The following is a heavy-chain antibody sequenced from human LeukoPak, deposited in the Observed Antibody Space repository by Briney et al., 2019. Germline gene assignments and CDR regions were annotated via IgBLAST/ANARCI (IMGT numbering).Heavy chain of an antibody. J-gene: IGHJ6*03. CDR2: IKQDGSEK. V-gene: IGHV3-7*01. D-gene: IGHD5-18*01. Sequence: GGSLRLSCAASGFTFSSYWMSWVRQAPGKGLEWVANIKQDGSEKYYVDSVKGRFTISRDNAKNSLYLQMNSLRAEDTAVYYCARTIRGYSYGSSDTDYYYYYMDVWGKGTTVTVSS. CDR1: GFTFSSYW. CDR3: ARTIRGYSYGSSDTDYYYYYMDV.